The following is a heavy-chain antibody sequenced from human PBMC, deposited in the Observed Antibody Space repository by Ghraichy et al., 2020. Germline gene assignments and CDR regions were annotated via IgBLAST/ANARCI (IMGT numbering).Heavy chain of an antibody. CDR3: AREALRGRSRDAFDI. CDR1: GFTFSSYW. J-gene: IGHJ3*02. V-gene: IGHV3-7*03. Sequence: GGSPRLSCAASGFTFSSYWMSWVRQAPGKGLEWVANIKQDGSEKYYVDSVKGRFTISRDNAKNSLYLQMNSLRAEDTAVYYCAREALRGRSRDAFDIWGQGTMVTVSS. CDR2: IKQDGSEK.